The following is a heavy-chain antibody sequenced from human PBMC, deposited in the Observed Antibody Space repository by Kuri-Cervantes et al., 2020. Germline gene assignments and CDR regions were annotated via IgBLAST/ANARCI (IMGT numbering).Heavy chain of an antibody. D-gene: IGHD3-22*01. CDR2: LFVGGSS. CDR1: GFTVSDNY. Sequence: GESLKISCAASGFTVSDNYMSWVRQAPGRGLEWVSALFVGGSSYHADSVKGRFIISRDSSKNTVHLQMNSLRAEDTAVYYCARDWYYYDSSGYYDPYYYYYYGMDVWGQGTTVTVSS. V-gene: IGHV3-53*05. J-gene: IGHJ6*02. CDR3: ARDWYYYDSSGYYDPYYYYYYGMDV.